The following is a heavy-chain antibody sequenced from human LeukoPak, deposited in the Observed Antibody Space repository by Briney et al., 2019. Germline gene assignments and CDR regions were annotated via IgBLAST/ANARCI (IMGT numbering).Heavy chain of an antibody. D-gene: IGHD4-17*01. CDR1: GFTFDDYA. CDR3: AKDRRIYGDYIMDAFDI. J-gene: IGHJ3*02. V-gene: IGHV3-9*01. Sequence: GGSLRLSCAASGFTFDDYAIHWVRQAPGKGLEWVSGISWNSGGIGYADSVKGRFTISRDNAKNSLYLQMNSLRAEDTALYYCAKDRRIYGDYIMDAFDIWGQGTMVTVSS. CDR2: ISWNSGGI.